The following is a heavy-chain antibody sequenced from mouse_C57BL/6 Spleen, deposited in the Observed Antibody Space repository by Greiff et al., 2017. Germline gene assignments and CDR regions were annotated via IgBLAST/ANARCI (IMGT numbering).Heavy chain of an antibody. D-gene: IGHD1-1*01. V-gene: IGHV1-52*01. Sequence: QVQLKQPGAELVRPGSSVKLSCKASGYTFTSYWMHWVKQRPIQGLEWIGNIDPSDSETHYNQKFKDKATLTVDKSSSTAYMQLSSLTSEDSAVYYCAREGGTTVVAPFAYWGQGTLVTVSA. CDR1: GYTFTSYW. J-gene: IGHJ3*01. CDR2: IDPSDSET. CDR3: AREGGTTVVAPFAY.